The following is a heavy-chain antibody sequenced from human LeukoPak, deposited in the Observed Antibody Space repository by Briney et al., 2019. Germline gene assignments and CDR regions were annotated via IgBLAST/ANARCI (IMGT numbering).Heavy chain of an antibody. CDR3: ARDGPTYYYDNSGYYFAY. V-gene: IGHV4-34*01. CDR2: IYHTGGT. D-gene: IGHD3-22*01. CDR1: GGSFSGYY. J-gene: IGHJ4*02. Sequence: SETLSLTCAVYGGSFSGYYWSWIRQPPGKGLEWIGSIYHTGGTYYNPSLKSRVTISIDTSKNQFSLKLSSVTAADTAVYYCARDGPTYYYDNSGYYFAYWGQGTLVSVSS.